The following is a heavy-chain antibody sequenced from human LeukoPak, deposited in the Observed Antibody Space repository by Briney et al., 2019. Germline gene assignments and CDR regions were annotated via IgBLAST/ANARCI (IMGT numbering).Heavy chain of an antibody. J-gene: IGHJ4*02. Sequence: GGSLRLSCAASGFTFSDYYMSWIRQAPGKGLEWVSGISWNSGSIGYADSVKGRFTISRDNAKNSLYLQMNSLRAEDTALYYCAKGQYYYDSSGYGRDLDYWGQGALVTVSS. CDR2: ISWNSGSI. D-gene: IGHD3-22*01. V-gene: IGHV3-9*01. CDR1: GFTFSDYY. CDR3: AKGQYYYDSSGYGRDLDY.